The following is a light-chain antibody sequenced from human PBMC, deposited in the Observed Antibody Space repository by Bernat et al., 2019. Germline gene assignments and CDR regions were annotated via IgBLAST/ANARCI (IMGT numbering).Light chain of an antibody. CDR2: STN. CDR1: SSNIGSDT. Sequence: QSVLTQPPSVSATPWQRVTISCSGSSSNIGSDTVNWYHQVPGTAPKLLIYSTNRRPSGVPDRFSGSKSGTSASLAISGLQSEDEGDYYCASWDSSLKGYVFGTGTKVTVL. V-gene: IGLV1-44*01. J-gene: IGLJ1*01. CDR3: ASWDSSLKGYV.